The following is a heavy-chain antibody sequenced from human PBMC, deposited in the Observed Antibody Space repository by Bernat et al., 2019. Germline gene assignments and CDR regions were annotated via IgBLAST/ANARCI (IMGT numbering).Heavy chain of an antibody. J-gene: IGHJ4*02. CDR2: IWYDGSNK. Sequence: QVQLVESGGGVVQPGRSLRLSCAASGFTFSSYGMHWVRQAPGKGLEWVAVIWYDGSNKYYADSVKGRFTISRDNSKNTLYLQMNSLRAEDTAVYYFARDQTHIQVVVPPGLDYWGQGTLVTVSS. V-gene: IGHV3-33*01. CDR1: GFTFSSYG. CDR3: ARDQTHIQVVVPPGLDY. D-gene: IGHD2-2*01.